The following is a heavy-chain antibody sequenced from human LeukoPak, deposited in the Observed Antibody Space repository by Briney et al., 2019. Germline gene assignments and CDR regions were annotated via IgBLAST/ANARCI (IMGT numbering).Heavy chain of an antibody. V-gene: IGHV3-30*18. CDR2: ISFDASNK. CDR1: GFTLRSYG. Sequence: PGGSLRLSCAASGFTLRSYGMHWVRQAPGKGLEWVAFISFDASNKYYADSMKGRFTISRDNSKNTLYLQMNSLRTNDTAVYYCAQDYYDSSGYDPAMNYWGQGTLVTVSS. D-gene: IGHD3-22*01. CDR3: AQDYYDSSGYDPAMNY. J-gene: IGHJ4*02.